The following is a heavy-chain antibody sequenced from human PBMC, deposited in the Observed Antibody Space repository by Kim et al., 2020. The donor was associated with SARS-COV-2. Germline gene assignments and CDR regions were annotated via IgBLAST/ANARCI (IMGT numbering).Heavy chain of an antibody. CDR3: ARKLGRLSGMDV. D-gene: IGHD2-21*02. Sequence: NYSPSFQGHVTISADKSISTAYLQWSSLKASDTAMYYCARKLGRLSGMDVWGQGTTVTVSS. J-gene: IGHJ6*02. V-gene: IGHV5-10-1*01.